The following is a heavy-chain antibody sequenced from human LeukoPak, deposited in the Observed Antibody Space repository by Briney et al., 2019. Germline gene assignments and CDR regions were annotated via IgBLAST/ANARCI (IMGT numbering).Heavy chain of an antibody. CDR2: IYPGDSDT. Sequence: GESLKISYKGSGYSFTSYWIGWVRQMPGKGLEWMGIIYPGDSDTRYSPSFQGQVTISADKSISTAYLQWSSLKASDTAMYYCARLDSSTNYYYSMDVWGKGTTVTVSS. CDR1: GYSFTSYW. CDR3: ARLDSSTNYYYSMDV. D-gene: IGHD2-2*01. J-gene: IGHJ6*03. V-gene: IGHV5-51*01.